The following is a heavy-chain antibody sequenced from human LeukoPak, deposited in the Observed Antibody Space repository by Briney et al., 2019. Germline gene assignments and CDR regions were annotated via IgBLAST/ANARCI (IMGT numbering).Heavy chain of an antibody. CDR1: GFTFSNHA. J-gene: IGHJ4*02. CDR3: VRQQTPHGNFDY. CDR2: IGTAGDT. V-gene: IGHV3-13*01. Sequence: PGGSLRLSCATSGFTFSNHAMHWVRQPTGKGLEWVSAIGTAGDTFYPGSVKGRFTISRGNAKNSLSLQMNSLRAEDTAVYYCVRQQTPHGNFDYWGQGTLVTVSS. D-gene: IGHD1-26*01.